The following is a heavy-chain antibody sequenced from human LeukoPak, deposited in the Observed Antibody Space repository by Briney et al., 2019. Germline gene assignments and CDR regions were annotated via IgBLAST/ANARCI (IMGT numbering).Heavy chain of an antibody. CDR1: GGSISSSSYY. Sequence: SETLSLTCTVSGGSISSSSYYWGWTRQPPGKGLGWSGSIYYSGSTYYNPSLKSRVTISVDTSKNQFSLKLSSVTAADTAVYYCARHIGYCSSTSCSPPDYWGQGTLVTVSS. J-gene: IGHJ4*02. CDR2: IYYSGST. CDR3: ARHIGYCSSTSCSPPDY. D-gene: IGHD2-2*01. V-gene: IGHV4-39*01.